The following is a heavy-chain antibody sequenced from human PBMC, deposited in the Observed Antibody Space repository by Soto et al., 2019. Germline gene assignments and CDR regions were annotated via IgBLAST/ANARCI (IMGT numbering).Heavy chain of an antibody. CDR1: GGTFSSYA. Sequence: SVKVSCKAAGGTFSSYAISWVRQAPGQGLEWMGGIIPIFGTANYAQKFQGRVTITADESTSTAYMELSSLRSEDTAVYYCAREEVAAAGTFDYWGQGTRVTVSS. D-gene: IGHD6-13*01. CDR3: AREEVAAAGTFDY. J-gene: IGHJ4*02. CDR2: IIPIFGTA. V-gene: IGHV1-69*13.